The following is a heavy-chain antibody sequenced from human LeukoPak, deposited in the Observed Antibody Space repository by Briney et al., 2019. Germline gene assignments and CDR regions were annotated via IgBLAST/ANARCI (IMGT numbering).Heavy chain of an antibody. CDR1: GGSISSGSYY. V-gene: IGHV4-61*02. CDR3: ARDRSDYYGMDV. CDR2: IYTSGRT. J-gene: IGHJ6*02. Sequence: PSQTLSLTCTVSGGSISSGSYYWSWIRQPAGKGLEWIGRIYTSGRTNYNPSLKSRVTISVDTSKNQFSLKLSSVTAADTAVYYCARDRSDYYGMDVWGQGTTVTVSS.